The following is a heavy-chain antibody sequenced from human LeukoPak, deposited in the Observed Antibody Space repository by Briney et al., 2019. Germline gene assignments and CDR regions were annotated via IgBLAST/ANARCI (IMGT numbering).Heavy chain of an antibody. D-gene: IGHD3-3*01. CDR3: ARGDFCSKSNCYLRPMRV. Sequence: SETLSLTCTVSGGSISDYYWNWIRQPPGKGLEWIGYIYYSGSTTYNPSLKSRVTMSVDTAKNQFSLKLRSVTAADTAVYYCARGDFCSKSNCYLRPMRVWGKGTTVSVSS. J-gene: IGHJ6*04. CDR1: GGSISDYY. CDR2: IYYSGST. V-gene: IGHV4-59*01.